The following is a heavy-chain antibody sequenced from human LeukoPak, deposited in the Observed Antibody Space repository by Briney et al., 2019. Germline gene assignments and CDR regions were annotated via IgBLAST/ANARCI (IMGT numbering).Heavy chain of an antibody. D-gene: IGHD6-13*01. CDR1: GFTFDDYA. Sequence: ALRLSCAASGFTFDDYAMHWVRQAPGKGLEWVSGISWNSGNIGYADSVKGRFTISRDNAKNSLYLQMNSLRAEDTALYYCARIAAAGNYFDYWGQGTLVTVSS. J-gene: IGHJ4*02. CDR2: ISWNSGNI. CDR3: ARIAAAGNYFDY. V-gene: IGHV3-9*01.